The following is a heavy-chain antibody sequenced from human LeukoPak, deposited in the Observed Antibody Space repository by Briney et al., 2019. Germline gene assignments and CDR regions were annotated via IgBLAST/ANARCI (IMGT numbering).Heavy chain of an antibody. V-gene: IGHV3-30*04. CDR2: ISYDGSNK. D-gene: IGHD3-16*01. Sequence: GGSLRLSCAASGFTFSSYAMHWVRQAPGKGLEWVAVISYDGSNKYYADSVKGRFTISRDNSKNTLYLQMNSLRAEDTAVYYCARDFEVWGLGYYFDYWGQGTLVTVSS. CDR1: GFTFSSYA. J-gene: IGHJ4*02. CDR3: ARDFEVWGLGYYFDY.